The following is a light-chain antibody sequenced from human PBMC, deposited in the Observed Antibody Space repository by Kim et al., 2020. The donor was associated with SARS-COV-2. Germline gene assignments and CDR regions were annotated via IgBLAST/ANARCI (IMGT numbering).Light chain of an antibody. CDR2: SNN. Sequence: QSVLTQPPSASGTPGQRVTISCSGSSSNIGSRTVNWYQQLPGTAPKLLICSNNQRPSGVPDRFSGSKSGTSASLAISGLQSEDEADYYCAAWDDSLNGVVFGGGTKLTVL. V-gene: IGLV1-44*01. J-gene: IGLJ2*01. CDR3: AAWDDSLNGVV. CDR1: SSNIGSRT.